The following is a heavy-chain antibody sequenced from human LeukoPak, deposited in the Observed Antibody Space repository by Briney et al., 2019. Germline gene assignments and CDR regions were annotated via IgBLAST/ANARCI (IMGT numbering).Heavy chain of an antibody. V-gene: IGHV1-2*02. CDR2: INPNSGDT. D-gene: IGHD3-22*01. J-gene: IGHJ4*02. CDR3: ARSLYSSGTYFFAY. CDR1: GYTIADYY. Sequence: ASVKVSCKASGYTIADYYIHWVRQAPGQGLEWMGWINPNSGDTHFAQKLQGRVTMTRDTSISTTYMELSRLRSDDTAVFYCARSLYSSGTYFFAYWGQGTLVTVSS.